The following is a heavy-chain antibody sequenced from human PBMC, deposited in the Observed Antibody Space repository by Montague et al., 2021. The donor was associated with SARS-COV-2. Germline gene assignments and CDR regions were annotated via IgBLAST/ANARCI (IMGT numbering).Heavy chain of an antibody. J-gene: IGHJ6*02. V-gene: IGHV4-39*01. D-gene: IGHD3-16*01. CDR3: AGKPGEYYGMDV. CDR1: GGTLSSTSFY. CDR2: LLYSERP. Sequence: SETLSLTCSVAGGTLSSTSFYWGWIRQPPGRGLEWIGTLLYSERPFYNPSLQSRVTISVDTSKNRFSLNLGSVTAADTAVYYCAGKPGEYYGMDVWGQGTTVTVSS.